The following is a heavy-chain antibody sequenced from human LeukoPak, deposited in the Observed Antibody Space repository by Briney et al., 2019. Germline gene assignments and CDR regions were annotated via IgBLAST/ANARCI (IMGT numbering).Heavy chain of an antibody. Sequence: GGSLRLSCAASGFTLSSYAMSWVRQAPGKGLEWVSAISGSGGSTYYADSVKGRFTISRDNSKDTLYLQMSSLRAEDTAVYYCVKGVSGAYSKYFQYWGQGTLVTVSS. CDR1: GFTLSSYA. CDR3: VKGVSGAYSKYFQY. V-gene: IGHV3-23*01. J-gene: IGHJ1*01. CDR2: ISGSGGST. D-gene: IGHD2-15*01.